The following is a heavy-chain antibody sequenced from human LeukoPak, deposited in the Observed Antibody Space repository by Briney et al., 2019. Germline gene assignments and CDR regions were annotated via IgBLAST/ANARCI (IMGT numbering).Heavy chain of an antibody. J-gene: IGHJ4*02. Sequence: RPSETLSLTCAVSGGSISSSNWWNWVRQPPGKGLEWIGEIYHSGSTNYNPSLKSRVTISVDKSKNQFSLKLSSVTVADTAVYYCAREGGSYYGPPSWGQGTLVTVSS. CDR1: GGSISSSNW. V-gene: IGHV4-4*02. CDR2: IYHSGST. D-gene: IGHD1-26*01. CDR3: AREGGSYYGPPS.